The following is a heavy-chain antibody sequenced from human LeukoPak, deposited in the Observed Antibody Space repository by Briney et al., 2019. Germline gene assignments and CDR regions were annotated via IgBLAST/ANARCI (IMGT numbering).Heavy chain of an antibody. CDR1: GFTFSSYW. D-gene: IGHD3-10*01. J-gene: IGHJ4*02. Sequence: GGSLRLSCAASGFTFSSYWMSWVRQAPGKGLEWVANIKQDGSEKYYVDSVKGRFTISRDNGKNSLYLQMNSLRAEDTAVYYCARDLLLWFGELLRPLDYWGQGTLVTVSS. CDR3: ARDLLLWFGELLRPLDY. V-gene: IGHV3-7*01. CDR2: IKQDGSEK.